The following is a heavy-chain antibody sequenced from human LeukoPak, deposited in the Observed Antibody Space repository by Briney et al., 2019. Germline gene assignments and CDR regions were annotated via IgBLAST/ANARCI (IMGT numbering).Heavy chain of an antibody. CDR1: GFTFSSYA. CDR3: AKADSGYDFDY. J-gene: IGHJ4*02. V-gene: IGHV3-23*01. CDR2: ISGSGGST. Sequence: GGSLRLSCAASGFTFSSYAMSWVRQAPGKGLEWVSAISGSGGSTYYADSVKGRFTISRDNSKNTLYLQMDGLRAEDTAVYYCAKADSGYDFDYWGQGARLTVSS. D-gene: IGHD5-12*01.